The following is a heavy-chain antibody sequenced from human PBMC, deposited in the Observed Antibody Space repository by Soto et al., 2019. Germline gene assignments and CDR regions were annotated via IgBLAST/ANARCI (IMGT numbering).Heavy chain of an antibody. J-gene: IGHJ4*02. CDR2: ISDDGSNK. CDR3: AREAIYYDTSGFSLYYFDY. D-gene: IGHD3-22*01. CDR1: GFTFNTDT. Sequence: GGSLRLSCAASGFTFNTDTMHWVRQAPGKGLEWVALISDDGSNKHYADSVKGRFSISRDNSKNTLYLQLNSLRPEDTAVYYCAREAIYYDTSGFSLYYFDYWGQGSLVTVSS. V-gene: IGHV3-30-3*01.